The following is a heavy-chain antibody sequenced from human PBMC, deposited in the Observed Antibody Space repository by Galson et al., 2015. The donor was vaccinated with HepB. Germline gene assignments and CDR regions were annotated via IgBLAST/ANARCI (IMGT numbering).Heavy chain of an antibody. D-gene: IGHD3-9*01. Sequence: SLRLSCAASGFTFSSYWMHWVRQAPGKGLVWVSRINSAGSSPSYADSVKGRFTISRDNAKNTLYLQMNSLRAEDTAVYYCARDLTYYDILTGSFVKYFDYWGQGTLVTVSS. CDR2: INSAGSSP. J-gene: IGHJ4*02. V-gene: IGHV3-74*01. CDR1: GFTFSSYW. CDR3: ARDLTYYDILTGSFVKYFDY.